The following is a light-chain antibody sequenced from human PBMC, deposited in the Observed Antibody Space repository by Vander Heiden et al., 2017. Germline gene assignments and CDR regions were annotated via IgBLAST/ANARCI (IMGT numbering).Light chain of an antibody. Sequence: DIQMTQSPSSLSASVGDRVTITCRASQGISNYLAWYQQKPGKVPKLLIYAASTLQSGVPSRFSGSGSGTDFTLTISSLQPEDVATYYCQKDNRAHSFGQGTKVEIK. CDR3: QKDNRAHS. CDR2: AAS. CDR1: QGISNY. J-gene: IGKJ1*01. V-gene: IGKV1-27*01.